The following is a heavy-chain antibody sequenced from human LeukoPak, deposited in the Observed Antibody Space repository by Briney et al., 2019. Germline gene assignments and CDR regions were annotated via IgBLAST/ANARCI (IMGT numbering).Heavy chain of an antibody. Sequence: GESLKISCKGSGHSFTSYWIGWVRQMPGKGLEWMGIIYPGDSDTRYSPSFQGQVTISADKSISTAYLQWSSLKASDTAMYYCARRAGDYYDSSGYDYWGQGTLVTVSS. V-gene: IGHV5-51*01. D-gene: IGHD3-22*01. J-gene: IGHJ4*02. CDR2: IYPGDSDT. CDR3: ARRAGDYYDSSGYDY. CDR1: GHSFTSYW.